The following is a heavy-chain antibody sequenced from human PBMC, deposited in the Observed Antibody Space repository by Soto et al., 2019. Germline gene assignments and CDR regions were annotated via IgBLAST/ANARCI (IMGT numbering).Heavy chain of an antibody. CDR3: AKTSYQLLSNSYYYMHV. Sequence: SETLSLTCTVSGGSISSYYWSWIRQPPGKGLEWIGYIYYSGSTNYNPSLKSRVTISVDTSKNQFSLKLSSVTAADTAVYYCAKTSYQLLSNSYYYMHVWGKGTTVTVSS. J-gene: IGHJ6*03. D-gene: IGHD2-2*01. CDR1: GGSISSYY. CDR2: IYYSGST. V-gene: IGHV4-59*08.